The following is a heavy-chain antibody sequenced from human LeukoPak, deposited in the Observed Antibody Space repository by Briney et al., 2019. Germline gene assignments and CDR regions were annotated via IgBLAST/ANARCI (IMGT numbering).Heavy chain of an antibody. Sequence: PGGSLRLSCAASGFTFSSYAMSWVRQAPGKGLEWVSAISGSGGSTYYANSVKGRFTISRDNSKNTLYLQMNSLRAEDTAVYYCAKDRLRSGYTHFDYWGQGTLVTVSS. D-gene: IGHD3-3*01. J-gene: IGHJ4*02. CDR2: ISGSGGST. CDR1: GFTFSSYA. V-gene: IGHV3-23*01. CDR3: AKDRLRSGYTHFDY.